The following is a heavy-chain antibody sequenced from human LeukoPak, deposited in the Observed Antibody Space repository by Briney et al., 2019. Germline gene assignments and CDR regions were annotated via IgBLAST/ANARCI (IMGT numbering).Heavy chain of an antibody. Sequence: AGGSLRVFRAAFGLNFSRYVVRWVGQAARKGLGWVSTISGRGGSTYYADSVKARSTISRDNPKNTLYLQMNSLRAEDTAVYYSARVLSKSLELSTPPLDYSGQGTLVTVSS. D-gene: IGHD3-16*02. CDR1: GLNFSRYV. J-gene: IGHJ4*02. CDR2: ISGRGGST. V-gene: IGHV3-23*01. CDR3: ARVLSKSLELSTPPLDY.